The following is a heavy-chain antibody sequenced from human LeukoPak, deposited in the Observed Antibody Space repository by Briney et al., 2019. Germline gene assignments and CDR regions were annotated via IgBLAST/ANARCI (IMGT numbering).Heavy chain of an antibody. V-gene: IGHV3-64D*06. CDR1: GFTFSSYA. D-gene: IGHD2-2*01. CDR3: VKGRAGVVVPAAIDAFDI. Sequence: GGSLRLSCSASGFTFSSYAMHWVRLAPGKGLEYVSAISSNGGSTYYADSVKGRFAISRDNSKNTLYLQMSSLRAEDTAVYYCVKGRAGVVVPAAIDAFDIWGQGTMVTVSS. J-gene: IGHJ3*02. CDR2: ISSNGGST.